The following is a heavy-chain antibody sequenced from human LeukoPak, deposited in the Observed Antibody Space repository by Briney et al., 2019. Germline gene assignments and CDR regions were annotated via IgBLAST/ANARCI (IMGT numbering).Heavy chain of an antibody. CDR3: VIGARSGYYSPVDY. J-gene: IGHJ4*02. Sequence: PGGSLRLSCAASGFTFTTYSMSWVRQAPGKGLEWVSYVSPSSTTIYYADSVKGRFTISRDNPKNTLYLQMSSLRAEDTAVYYCVIGARSGYYSPVDYWGQGTLVTVSS. V-gene: IGHV3-48*01. D-gene: IGHD3-22*01. CDR1: GFTFTTYS. CDR2: VSPSSTTI.